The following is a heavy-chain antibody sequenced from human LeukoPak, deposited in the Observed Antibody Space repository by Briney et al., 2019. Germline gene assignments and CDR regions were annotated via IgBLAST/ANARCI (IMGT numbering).Heavy chain of an antibody. D-gene: IGHD3-3*01. CDR1: GGSISSSSYY. CDR2: IYYSGST. CDR3: ARHSKTYYDFWSGPQLPIYFDY. V-gene: IGHV4-39*01. J-gene: IGHJ4*02. Sequence: PSETLSLTCTVSGGSISSSSYYWGWIRQPPGKGLEWIGSIYYSGSTYYNPSLKSRVTISVDTSKNQFSLKLSSMTAADTAVYYCARHSKTYYDFWSGPQLPIYFDYWGQGTLVTVSS.